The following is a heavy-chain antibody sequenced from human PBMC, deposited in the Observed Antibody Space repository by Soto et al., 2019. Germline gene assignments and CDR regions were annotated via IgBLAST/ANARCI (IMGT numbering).Heavy chain of an antibody. J-gene: IGHJ3*02. CDR2: IKQDGSEK. CDR3: ARDPAAFDI. Sequence: PGGALRLSCAASGFTFSSDWMSWGRQAPGKGLGWVANIKQDGSEKYYVDSVKGRFTISRDNAKNSLYLRMNSLRAEDTAVYYCARDPAAFDIWAQGTMVTVSS. V-gene: IGHV3-7*03. CDR1: GFTFSSDW.